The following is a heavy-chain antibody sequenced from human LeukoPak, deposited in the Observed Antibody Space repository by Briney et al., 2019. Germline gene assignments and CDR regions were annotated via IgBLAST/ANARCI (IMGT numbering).Heavy chain of an antibody. CDR3: ARAQCLGYSYGFCAFDI. CDR1: GYTFTSYD. J-gene: IGHJ3*02. CDR2: MNPNSGNT. Sequence: ASVKVSCKASGYTFTSYDINWVRQATGQGLEWMGWMNPNSGNTGYAQKFQGRVTMTRNTSISTAYMELSRLRSDDTAVYYCARAQCLGYSYGFCAFDIWGQGTMVTVSS. V-gene: IGHV1-8*01. D-gene: IGHD5-18*01.